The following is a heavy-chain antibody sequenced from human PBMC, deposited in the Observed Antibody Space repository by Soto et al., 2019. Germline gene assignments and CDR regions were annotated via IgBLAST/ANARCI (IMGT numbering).Heavy chain of an antibody. J-gene: IGHJ5*02. D-gene: IGHD3-10*01. CDR3: VRGRYGRSGWFDP. CDR1: GDSVSSYSDA. Sequence: SQTLSLNRAIPGDSVSSYSDAWNWIRQSPSGGLEWLGRTYYRSRFFSDYAESVKSRIIINPDTSKNQFSLQLKSVTPEDTAVYYCVRGRYGRSGWFDPWGQGTPVTVSS. CDR2: TYYRSRFFS. V-gene: IGHV6-1*01.